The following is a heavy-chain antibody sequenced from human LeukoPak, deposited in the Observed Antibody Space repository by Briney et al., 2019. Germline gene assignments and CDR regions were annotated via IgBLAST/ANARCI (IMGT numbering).Heavy chain of an antibody. V-gene: IGHV1-3*04. CDR1: GYTFTRYA. D-gene: IGHD3-10*01. CDR3: ATRSESSYGGVFDF. J-gene: IGHJ4*02. Sequence: ASVKVSCKASGYTFTRYAMHWVRQAPGQSLDWMGWINTGNGNTKYSPKFQGRVTLSRETSANTVYMEVTSLRSEDTAVYYCATRSESSYGGVFDFWGQGSLVTVSS. CDR2: INTGNGNT.